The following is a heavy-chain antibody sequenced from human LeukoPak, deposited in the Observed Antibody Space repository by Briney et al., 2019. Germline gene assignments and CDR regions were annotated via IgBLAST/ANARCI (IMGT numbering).Heavy chain of an antibody. CDR1: GYTFTAYS. CDR3: ARDLDYYGSGSFFNI. J-gene: IGHJ3*02. Sequence: ASVKVSCKASGYTFTAYSMHWVRQAPGQGLEWMGWINPSSGGTNYAQKFQGRVTMTRDTSITTAYMELSRLRSDGTAVYYCARDLDYYGSGSFFNIWGQGTMVTVSS. CDR2: INPSSGGT. D-gene: IGHD3-10*01. V-gene: IGHV1-2*02.